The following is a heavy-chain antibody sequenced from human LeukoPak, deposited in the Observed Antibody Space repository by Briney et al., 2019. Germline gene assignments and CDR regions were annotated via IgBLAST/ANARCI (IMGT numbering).Heavy chain of an antibody. Sequence: APVKVSCKASGYTFTGYYMHWVRQAPGQGLEWMGWINPNSGGTNYAQKFQGRVTMTRDTSISTAYMELSRLRSDDTAVYYCASDYYDSSGYYMDYWGQGTLVTVSS. CDR1: GYTFTGYY. CDR3: ASDYYDSSGYYMDY. J-gene: IGHJ4*02. V-gene: IGHV1-2*02. D-gene: IGHD3-22*01. CDR2: INPNSGGT.